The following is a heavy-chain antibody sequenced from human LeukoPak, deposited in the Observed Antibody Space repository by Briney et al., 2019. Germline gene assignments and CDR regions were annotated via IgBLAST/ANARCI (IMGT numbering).Heavy chain of an antibody. D-gene: IGHD4-11*01. CDR1: GFTFSSYS. Sequence: PGGSLRLSCAASGFTFSSYSMNWVRQAPGKGLEWVSYISSSSTIYYADSVKGRFTISRDNAKNSLYLQMNSLRAEDTAVYYCAKDEQMTRFDYWGQRTLVTVSS. CDR3: AKDEQMTRFDY. CDR2: ISSSSTI. V-gene: IGHV3-48*01. J-gene: IGHJ4*02.